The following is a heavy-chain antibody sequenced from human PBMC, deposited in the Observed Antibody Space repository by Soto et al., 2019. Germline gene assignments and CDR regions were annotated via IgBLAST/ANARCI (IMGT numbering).Heavy chain of an antibody. J-gene: IGHJ4*02. CDR3: ARMIFGRNVYYFDY. D-gene: IGHD3-3*01. CDR2: IYWDDDK. V-gene: IGHV2-5*02. CDR1: GFSLSTSGVG. Sequence: SGPTLVNPTQTLTLTCTFSGFSLSTSGVGVGWIRQPPGKALEWLALIYWDDDKRYSPSLKSRLTITKDTSKNQVVLKMTDMDPVDSATYYCARMIFGRNVYYFDYWGRGTLVTVSS.